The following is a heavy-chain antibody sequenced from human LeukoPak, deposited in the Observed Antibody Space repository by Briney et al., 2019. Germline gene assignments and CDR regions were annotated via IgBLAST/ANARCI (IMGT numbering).Heavy chain of an antibody. CDR3: VRDQPIGYSNGYPFDY. V-gene: IGHV3-11*04. Sequence: GGSLRLSCAASGFTFSDYYMSWIRQAPGKGLEWVSYMSSSGSTIYYADSVKGRFTISRDNAKNSLYLQMNSLRAEDTAVYYCVRDQPIGYSNGYPFDYWGQGTLVTVSS. CDR1: GFTFSDYY. CDR2: MSSSGSTI. D-gene: IGHD5-18*01. J-gene: IGHJ4*02.